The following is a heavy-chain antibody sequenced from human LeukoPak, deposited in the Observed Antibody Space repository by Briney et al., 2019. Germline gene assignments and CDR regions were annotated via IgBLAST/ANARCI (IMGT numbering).Heavy chain of an antibody. CDR3: ARVTAGTYYKGLGSFDS. CDR1: GFAFSTYS. V-gene: IGHV3-21*01. Sequence: PGGSLRLSCAAPGFAFSTYSMNWVRPAPGKGLEWVSSITSSSTSIYYADSVKGRFTISRDNAKSSLYLQMNSLRAEDTAVYYCARVTAGTYYKGLGSFDSWGQGAQVTVSS. J-gene: IGHJ4*02. CDR2: ITSSSTSI. D-gene: IGHD1-26*01.